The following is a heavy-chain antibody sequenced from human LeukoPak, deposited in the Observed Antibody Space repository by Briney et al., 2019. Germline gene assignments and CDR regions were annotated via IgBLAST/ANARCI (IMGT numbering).Heavy chain of an antibody. CDR1: GGSISSSNYY. CDR3: ARRIFGVVIILSSMGAFDI. J-gene: IGHJ3*02. D-gene: IGHD3-3*01. Sequence: SETLSLTCTVSGGSISSSNYYWGWIRQPPGKGLEWIGSIYYSGSTYYNPSLKSRVTISVDTSKNQFSLKLSSVTAADTAVYYCARRIFGVVIILSSMGAFDIWGQGTMVTVSS. V-gene: IGHV4-39*01. CDR2: IYYSGST.